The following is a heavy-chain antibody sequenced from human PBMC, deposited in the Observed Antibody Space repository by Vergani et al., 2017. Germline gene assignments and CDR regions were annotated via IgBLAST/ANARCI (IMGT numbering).Heavy chain of an antibody. D-gene: IGHD1-26*01. J-gene: IGHJ4*02. CDR3: VKDAGSYENFFDS. Sequence: EVQLLESGGSLKQPGGSVRLSCAASGFPFSTYAMHWVRQAPGKGLVCVSALTGGGGSTYYADSFKGRFIISRDHSRDTLYLQMNSLRPEDTATYYCVKDAGSYENFFDSWGQGTLVTVSS. V-gene: IGHV3-23*01. CDR2: LTGGGGST. CDR1: GFPFSTYA.